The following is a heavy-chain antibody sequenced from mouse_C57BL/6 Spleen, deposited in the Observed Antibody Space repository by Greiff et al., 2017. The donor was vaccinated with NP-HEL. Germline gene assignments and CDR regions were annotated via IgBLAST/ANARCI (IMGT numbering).Heavy chain of an antibody. V-gene: IGHV10-3*01. D-gene: IGHD1-1*01. CDR2: IRSKSSNYAT. CDR3: VREGYYYGSSPYWYFDV. J-gene: IGHJ1*03. Sequence: VESGGGLVQPKGSLKLSCAASGFTFNTYAMHWVRQAPGKGLEWVARIRSKSSNYATYYADSVKDRFTISRDDSQSMLYLQMNNLKTEDTAMYYCVREGYYYGSSPYWYFDVWGTGTTVTVSS. CDR1: GFTFNTYA.